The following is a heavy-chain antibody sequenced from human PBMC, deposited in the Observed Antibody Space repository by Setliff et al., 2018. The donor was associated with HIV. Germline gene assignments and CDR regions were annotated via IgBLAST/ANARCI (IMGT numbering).Heavy chain of an antibody. CDR3: ARGLGYSYGYVY. V-gene: IGHV1-8*02. CDR1: GYSFTTSG. Sequence: ASVKVSCKASGYSFTTSGVSWVRQAPGQGLEWMGCINIRSGNTNYAQKFRGRVTMTRNTSISTAYMELSSLRSEDTAVYYCARGLGYSYGYVYWGQGTLVTVSS. D-gene: IGHD5-18*01. J-gene: IGHJ4*02. CDR2: INIRSGNT.